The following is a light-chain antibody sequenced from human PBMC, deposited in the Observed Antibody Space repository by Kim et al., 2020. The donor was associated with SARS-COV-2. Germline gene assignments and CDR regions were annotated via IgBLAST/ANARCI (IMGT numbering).Light chain of an antibody. CDR1: SLRNYY. CDR2: GRD. V-gene: IGLV3-19*01. J-gene: IGLJ3*02. Sequence: LGQTSRITCQGDSLRNYYATWDRQRPGQAPVLVFYGRDSRPSGIPDRFSGSTSGNTASLTITGTQAEDEADYYCYCRDSTGKQHWMFGGGTQLTVL. CDR3: YCRDSTGKQHWM.